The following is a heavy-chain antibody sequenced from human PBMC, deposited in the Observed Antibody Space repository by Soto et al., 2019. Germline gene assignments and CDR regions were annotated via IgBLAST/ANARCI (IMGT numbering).Heavy chain of an antibody. Sequence: EVQLLESGGGLVQPGGSLRLSCAASGFTFNNFAMSWVRQAPGKGLEWVSSISDGGGSTYYGDSVKGRFTISRDNSKNTMYLQLNSLRAEDTAAYYCTRCPGEKCARNTIFGVVGEGFDYWGQGTLVTVS. V-gene: IGHV3-23*01. J-gene: IGHJ4*02. CDR3: TRCPGEKCARNTIFGVVGEGFDY. CDR2: ISDGGGST. CDR1: GFTFNNFA. D-gene: IGHD3-3*01.